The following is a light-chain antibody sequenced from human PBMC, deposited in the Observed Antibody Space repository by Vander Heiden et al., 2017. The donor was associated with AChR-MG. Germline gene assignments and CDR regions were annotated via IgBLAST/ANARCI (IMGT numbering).Light chain of an antibody. CDR3: QQYYSTPYT. Sequence: DIVMTQSPDSLAVSLGERATINCKSSQNFLYRSNNKNYLAWYQQKPGQPPKLLINWASTRESGVPERFSGSGSGTDFTLTISSLQAEDVAVYYCQQYYSTPYTFGQGTRLEI. V-gene: IGKV4-1*01. CDR1: QNFLYRSNNKNY. CDR2: WAS. J-gene: IGKJ2*01.